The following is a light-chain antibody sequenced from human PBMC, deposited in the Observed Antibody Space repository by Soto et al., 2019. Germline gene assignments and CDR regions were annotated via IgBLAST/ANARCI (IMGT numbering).Light chain of an antibody. V-gene: IGLV2-23*01. J-gene: IGLJ1*01. CDR3: CSYAGSGTFV. CDR2: EDT. CDR1: SSDVGSYDL. Sequence: QSALTQPASVSRSPGQSITISCTGTSSDVGSYDLVSWYQQPPGKAPKLMIYEDTKRPSGISTRFSGSKSGNAASLTISGRQAEDETDYYCCSYAGSGTFVFGTGTKVTVL.